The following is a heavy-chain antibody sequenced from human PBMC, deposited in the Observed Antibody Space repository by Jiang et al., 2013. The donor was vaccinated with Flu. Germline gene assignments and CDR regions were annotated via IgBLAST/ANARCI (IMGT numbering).Heavy chain of an antibody. CDR2: TYYRSKWYN. V-gene: IGHV6-1*01. Sequence: SGDSVSSNSAAWNWIRQSPSRGLEWLGRTYYRSKWYNDYAVSVKSRITINPDTSKNQFSLQLNSVTPEDTAVYYCARALVGATPRGGRMWDYYYYYGMDVWGQGTTVTVSS. CDR1: GDSVSSNSAA. D-gene: IGHD1-26*01. J-gene: IGHJ6*02. CDR3: ARALVGATPRGGRMWDYYYYYGMDV.